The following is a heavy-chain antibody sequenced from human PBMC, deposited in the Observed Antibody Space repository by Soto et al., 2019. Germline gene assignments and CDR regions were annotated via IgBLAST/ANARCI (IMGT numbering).Heavy chain of an antibody. CDR2: IYWDDDK. CDR3: AHMGYCSSTSCYYWNFDL. J-gene: IGHJ2*01. V-gene: IGHV2-5*02. D-gene: IGHD2-2*01. Sequence: QITLKESGPTLVKPTQTLTLTCTFSGFSLSTSGVGVGWIRQPPGKALAWLALIYWDDDKRYSPTLKSRLTITKDTSKNQVVLTMTNMDPVDTATYYRAHMGYCSSTSCYYWNFDLWGRGTLVTVSS. CDR1: GFSLSTSGVG.